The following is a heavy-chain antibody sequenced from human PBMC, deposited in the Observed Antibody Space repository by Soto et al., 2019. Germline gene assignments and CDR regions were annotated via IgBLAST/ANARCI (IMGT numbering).Heavy chain of an antibody. V-gene: IGHV1-58*02. Sequence: QMQLVQSGPEVKKPGTSVKVSCKASGFTFTSSAMQWVRQARGQRLEWIGWIVVGSGNTNYAQKFQERVTITRDMTTSPAYMELSSLRSEDTAVYYCAADVRADTAMVLGTYYFDYWGQGTLVTVSS. J-gene: IGHJ4*02. D-gene: IGHD5-18*01. CDR3: AADVRADTAMVLGTYYFDY. CDR2: IVVGSGNT. CDR1: GFTFTSSA.